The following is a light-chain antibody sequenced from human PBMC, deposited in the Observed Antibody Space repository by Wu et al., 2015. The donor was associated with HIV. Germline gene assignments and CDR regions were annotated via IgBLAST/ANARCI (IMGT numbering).Light chain of an antibody. CDR2: EAY. V-gene: IGKV3-20*01. CDR3: QQYRDSPTT. Sequence: TQFPPLLSLSVGDTATLSCRASQYISDNYVAWYQQKFGQPPRLLIHEAYKRAAGVPDRFDASGSGTDFTLTIDRLEPEDFAVYFCQQYRDSPTTFGQGHDLRIN. CDR1: QYISDNY. J-gene: IGKJ5*01.